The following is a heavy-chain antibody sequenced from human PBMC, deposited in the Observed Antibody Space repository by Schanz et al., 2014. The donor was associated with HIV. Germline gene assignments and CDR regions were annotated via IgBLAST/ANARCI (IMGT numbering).Heavy chain of an antibody. CDR3: ATCRCDGELSLLRY. Sequence: QLVESGGGLVKPGGSLRLSCGASGFTFSRYAMHWVRQPPGKGLDWVAVISFDGSNKYYADSVKGRFTISRDDSRNTLYLEMNSLRSDDTAVYYCATCRCDGELSLLRYWGQGTLVTVSS. D-gene: IGHD3-16*02. V-gene: IGHV3-30-3*01. J-gene: IGHJ4*02. CDR2: ISFDGSNK. CDR1: GFTFSRYA.